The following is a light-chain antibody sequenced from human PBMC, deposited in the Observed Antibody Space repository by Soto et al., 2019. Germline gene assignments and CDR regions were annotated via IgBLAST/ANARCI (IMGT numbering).Light chain of an antibody. V-gene: IGKV1-5*03. J-gene: IGKJ2*01. CDR3: QQCNCLYT. CDR2: KAS. Sequence: DIQMTQSPSTLSASVGDRFTITCRARQSISSWLAWYQQKPGKAPKLLIYKASSLASGVPSRFSGSGSGTEFTLSISSLQPDDFETYYCQQCNCLYTFGEGTKLDLK. CDR1: QSISSW.